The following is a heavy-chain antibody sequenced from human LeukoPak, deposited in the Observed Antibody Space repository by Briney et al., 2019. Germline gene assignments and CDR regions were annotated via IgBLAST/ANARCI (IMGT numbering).Heavy chain of an antibody. Sequence: SETLSLTCTVSGGSISSYYWSWIRQPPGKGLEWIGYIYYSGSTNYNPSLKSRVTISVDTSKHQFSLKLSSVTAAGTAVYYCARVIRPYYFDYWGQGTLVTVSS. J-gene: IGHJ4*02. CDR1: GGSISSYY. V-gene: IGHV4-59*01. CDR2: IYYSGST. CDR3: ARVIRPYYFDY. D-gene: IGHD4-17*01.